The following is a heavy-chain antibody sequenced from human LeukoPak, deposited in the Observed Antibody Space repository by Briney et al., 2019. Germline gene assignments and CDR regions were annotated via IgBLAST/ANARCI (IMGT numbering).Heavy chain of an antibody. CDR2: ISDSGEKT. J-gene: IGHJ4*02. D-gene: IGHD4-23*01. V-gene: IGHV3-23*01. CDR3: AKDRSLDGGNSNGYFDF. CDR1: GFTFSSYA. Sequence: PGGSLRLSCGASGFTFSSYAMSWVRQAPGKGLEWVSLISDSGEKTYYADSVKGRFTISRDNSDNTLYLQMNSLRAEDTAVFYCAKDRSLDGGNSNGYFDFWGQGTLVTVSS.